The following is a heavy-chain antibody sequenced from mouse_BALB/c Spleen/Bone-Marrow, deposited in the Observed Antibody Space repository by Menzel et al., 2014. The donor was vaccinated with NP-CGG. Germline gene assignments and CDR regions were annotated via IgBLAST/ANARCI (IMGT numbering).Heavy chain of an antibody. Sequence: EVKLVESGGGLVQPGGSLKLSCAASGFDFSRYWMSWVRQAPGKGLEWIGEINQDSSTINYTPSLKDKFIISRDNAKNTLYLQMSKVRSEDTALYYCARRAGTWFAYWGQGTLVTVSA. CDR2: INQDSSTI. CDR3: ARRAGTWFAY. D-gene: IGHD4-1*01. J-gene: IGHJ3*01. CDR1: GFDFSRYW. V-gene: IGHV4-1*02.